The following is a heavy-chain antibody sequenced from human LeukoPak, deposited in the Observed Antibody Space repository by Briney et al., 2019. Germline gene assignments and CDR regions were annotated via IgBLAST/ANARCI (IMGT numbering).Heavy chain of an antibody. Sequence: PSETLSLTCTVSGGSISSYYWSWIRQPPGKGLEWIGYIHYSGSTNYNPSLKSRVTISVDTSKNQFSLKLSSVTAADTAVYYCARDSDYGGNPAFDYWGQGTLVTVSS. CDR2: IHYSGST. CDR3: ARDSDYGGNPAFDY. CDR1: GGSISSYY. D-gene: IGHD4-23*01. V-gene: IGHV4-59*01. J-gene: IGHJ4*02.